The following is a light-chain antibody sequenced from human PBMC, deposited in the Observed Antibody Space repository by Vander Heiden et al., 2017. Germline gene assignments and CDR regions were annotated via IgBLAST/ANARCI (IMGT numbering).Light chain of an antibody. CDR1: QSISML. CDR3: HQYHCYPWT. V-gene: IGKV1-5*03. CDR2: KSQ. J-gene: IGKJ1*01. Sequence: DLQMTQSTSTLSASVGDRHTITRRAKQSISMLLAWYQHRPGRAPTVLIYKSQSLESGVPSCCSGSGSGTEFTLTCSSLQPDDFATYYYHQYHCYPWTFGQGTKVEI.